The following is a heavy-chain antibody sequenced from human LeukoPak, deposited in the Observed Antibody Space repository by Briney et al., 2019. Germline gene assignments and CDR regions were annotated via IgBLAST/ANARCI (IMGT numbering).Heavy chain of an antibody. D-gene: IGHD6-6*01. CDR2: IYHSGST. CDR3: ARTRSSGWFDP. V-gene: IGHV4-4*02. J-gene: IGHJ5*02. Sequence: SGTLSLTCAVSGGSISSSNWWSWVRQPPGKGLEWIGEIYHSGSTNYNPSLKSRVTISVDTSKNQFSLKLSSVTAADTAVYYCARTRSSGWFDPWGQGTLVTVSS. CDR1: GGSISSSNW.